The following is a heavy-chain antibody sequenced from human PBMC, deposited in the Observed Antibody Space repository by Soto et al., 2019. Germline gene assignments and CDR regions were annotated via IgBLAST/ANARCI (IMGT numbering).Heavy chain of an antibody. CDR3: VRERSYYLATGA. Sequence: QVQLVQSGAEVKKSGSPVKVSCTASGGTFSSYSINWVRQAPGQGLEWMGGVTPIFGKPTYAQKFQGRLTITADKSTSKPYMELTSLTYDAAAVYYCVRERSYYLATGAWGQPTTVTVSS. D-gene: IGHD5-12*01. CDR2: VTPIFGKP. V-gene: IGHV1-69*06. J-gene: IGHJ6*02. CDR1: GGTFSSYS.